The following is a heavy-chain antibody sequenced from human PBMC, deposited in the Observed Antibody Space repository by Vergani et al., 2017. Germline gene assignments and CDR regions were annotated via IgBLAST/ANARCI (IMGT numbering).Heavy chain of an antibody. D-gene: IGHD5-18*01. V-gene: IGHV3-33*01. CDR3: AREADTAMVMYF. J-gene: IGHJ2*01. CDR2: IWYDGSNK. CDR1: GFTFSSYG. Sequence: QVQLVESGGGVVQPGRSLRLSCAASGFTFSSYGMNWVRQAPGKGLEWVAVIWYDGSNKYYADSVKGRFTIYRDNSKNTLCLQRNRQRAEDTAVYYCAREADTAMVMYF.